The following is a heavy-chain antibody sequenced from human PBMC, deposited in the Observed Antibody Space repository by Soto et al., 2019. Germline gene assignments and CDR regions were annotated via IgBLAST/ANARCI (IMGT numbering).Heavy chain of an antibody. CDR2: INPNGGVT. D-gene: IGHD5-12*01. J-gene: IGHJ6*03. V-gene: IGHV1-2*04. CDR3: ARESGGATATLDYYYFYMAV. Sequence: QVQLVQSGAEVKRPGASVTVSCRSSGDTFNDYYIHWVRQAPGQGLEWMGWINPNGGVTKYAQKFQGWVSMTRDTSIRTVYMQLRRLRSHDTAVYYCARESGGATATLDYYYFYMAVWGTGTTVTVSS. CDR1: GDTFNDYY.